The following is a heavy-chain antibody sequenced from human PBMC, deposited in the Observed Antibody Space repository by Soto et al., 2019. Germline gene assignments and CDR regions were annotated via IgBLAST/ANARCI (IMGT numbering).Heavy chain of an antibody. D-gene: IGHD3-22*01. J-gene: IGHJ4*02. CDR3: ARAPTYYYDSSGYYPYDY. CDR1: GGTFSSYS. Sequence: GGSVKVSCKASGGTFSSYSISWVRQAPRQGLEWMGGIIPIFGTANYAQKFQGRVTITADESTSTAYMELSSLRSEDTAVYYCARAPTYYYDSSGYYPYDYWGKGTLVTVSS. CDR2: IIPIFGTA. V-gene: IGHV1-69*13.